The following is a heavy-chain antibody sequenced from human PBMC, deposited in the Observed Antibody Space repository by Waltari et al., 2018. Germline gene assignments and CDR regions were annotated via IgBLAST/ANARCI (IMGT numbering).Heavy chain of an antibody. V-gene: IGHV4-34*01. CDR3: ARDPTVRGPRKVG. D-gene: IGHD3-10*01. CDR1: GGSFSGYS. Sequence: QVQLQQWGAGLLKPSETLSLTCAVYGGSFSGYSWSWIRQPPGKGLEWIGEINHSGSTNYNPSLKSRVTISVDTSKNQFSLKLSSVTAADTAVYYCARDPTVRGPRKVGWGQGTLVTVSS. CDR2: INHSGST. J-gene: IGHJ4*02.